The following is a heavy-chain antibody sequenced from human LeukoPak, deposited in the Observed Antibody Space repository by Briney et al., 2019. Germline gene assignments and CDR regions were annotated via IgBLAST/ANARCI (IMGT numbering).Heavy chain of an antibody. J-gene: IGHJ4*02. CDR3: ARRYSGSSVDY. V-gene: IGHV5-51*01. CDR2: IYPADSDT. D-gene: IGHD1-26*01. CDR1: GYIFTNYW. Sequence: GESLKISCKISGYIFTNYWIGWVRQMPGKGLEWMGIIYPADSDTRYSPSFQGQVTISADKSISTAYLQWSSLKASDTAMYFCARRYSGSSVDYWGQGTLVTVSS.